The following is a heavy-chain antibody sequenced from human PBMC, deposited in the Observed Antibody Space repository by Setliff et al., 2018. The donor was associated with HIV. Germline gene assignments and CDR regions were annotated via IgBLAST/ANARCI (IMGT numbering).Heavy chain of an antibody. J-gene: IGHJ4*02. D-gene: IGHD3-9*01. CDR3: ARLRYFDWIMIDY. V-gene: IGHV2-70*04. Sequence: SGPTLVNTTQTLTLTCTFSGFSLNTPGMRVSWIRQPPGKALEWLARIDWDDNKFYSTSLKTRLTISKDTSKNQVVLTMTNMDPVDTATYYCARLRYFDWIMIDYWGQGTLVTVSS. CDR1: GFSLNTPGMR. CDR2: IDWDDNK.